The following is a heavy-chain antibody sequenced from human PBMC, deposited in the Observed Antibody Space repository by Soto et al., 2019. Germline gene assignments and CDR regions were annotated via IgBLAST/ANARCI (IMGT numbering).Heavy chain of an antibody. CDR1: GFTFSSYG. CDR3: ARGLTPEYSSLSYYYYHYIDV. D-gene: IGHD6-6*01. J-gene: IGHJ6*03. Sequence: GGSLRLSCAASGFTFSSYGMHWVRQAPGKGLEWVAVIWYDGSNKYYADSVKGRFTISRDNSKNTLYLQMNSLRAEDTAVYYWARGLTPEYSSLSYYYYHYIDVWGKGTTVTVSS. V-gene: IGHV3-33*01. CDR2: IWYDGSNK.